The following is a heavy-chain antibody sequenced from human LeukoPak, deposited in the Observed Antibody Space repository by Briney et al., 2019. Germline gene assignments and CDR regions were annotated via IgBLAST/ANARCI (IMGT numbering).Heavy chain of an antibody. CDR2: IYCSGST. D-gene: IGHD2-15*01. V-gene: IGHV4-59*01. Sequence: SETLSLTCTVSGGSISSDYWNWIRQPPGKRLEWIGYIYCSGSTNYNPSLKSRVTISVDTSKNHFSLTLSSVTAGDTAVYYCARHSCSYPFDYWGQGTLVTVSS. CDR1: GGSISSDY. CDR3: ARHSCSYPFDY. J-gene: IGHJ4*02.